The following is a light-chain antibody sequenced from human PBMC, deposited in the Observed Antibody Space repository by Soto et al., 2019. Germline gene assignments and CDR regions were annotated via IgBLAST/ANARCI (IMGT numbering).Light chain of an antibody. Sequence: EIVMMQSPDTLSVSPGERATLSCRASQSVIRNLAWFQQKPGQAPRLLIYGASTRVTGVPARFSGSGSGTEFTLTISSLQSEDVELYYCQQYHYWPRLFGQGTKVDIK. CDR1: QSVIRN. CDR2: GAS. CDR3: QQYHYWPRL. J-gene: IGKJ1*01. V-gene: IGKV3-15*01.